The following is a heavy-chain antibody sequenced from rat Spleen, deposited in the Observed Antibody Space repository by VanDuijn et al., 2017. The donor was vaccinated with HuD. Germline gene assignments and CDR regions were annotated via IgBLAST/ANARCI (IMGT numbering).Heavy chain of an antibody. V-gene: IGHV2-47*01. D-gene: IGHD1-4*01. Sequence: QVQLKESGPGLVQPSETLSLTCTVSGFSLTSYHISWVRQPPGKGLEWMGVIWDNGGTDYDSTIKSRLSISRDTSKSQVFLRMNSLQTEDTAMYFCASGIFDFWGQGVMVTVSS. CDR1: GFSLTSYH. J-gene: IGHJ2*01. CDR3: ASGIFDF. CDR2: IWDNGGT.